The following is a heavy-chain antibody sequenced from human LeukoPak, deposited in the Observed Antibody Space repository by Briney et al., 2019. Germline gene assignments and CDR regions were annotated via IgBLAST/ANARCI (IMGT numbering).Heavy chain of an antibody. CDR2: ISPNSGNT. CDR1: GYSFTNFG. CDR3: ARDYTY. D-gene: IGHD3-16*01. V-gene: IGHV1-18*01. Sequence: ASVKVSCKASGYSFTNFGINWVRQAPGQGLEWMGWISPNSGNTNYAQNLQGRVTMTTDTSTSTAYVELRSLTSDDTAFYYCARDYTYWGQGTLVTVSS. J-gene: IGHJ4*02.